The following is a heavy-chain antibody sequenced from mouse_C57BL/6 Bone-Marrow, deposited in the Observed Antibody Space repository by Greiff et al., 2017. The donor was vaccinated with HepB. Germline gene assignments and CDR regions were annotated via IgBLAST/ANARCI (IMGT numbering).Heavy chain of an antibody. CDR3: ARDRFDYYFDY. CDR2: ISTGGTYT. CDR1: GFTFSTSG. J-gene: IGHJ2*01. V-gene: IGHV5-6*02. Sequence: DVMLVESGGDLVKPGGSLKLSCAASGFTFSTSGMSWVRQSPDEGLEWVASISTGGTYTYYPDSVKGRFTISRDTATNTLFLLMTSLKSEDSAIYYCARDRFDYYFDYWGQGTTLTVSS. D-gene: IGHD2-14*01.